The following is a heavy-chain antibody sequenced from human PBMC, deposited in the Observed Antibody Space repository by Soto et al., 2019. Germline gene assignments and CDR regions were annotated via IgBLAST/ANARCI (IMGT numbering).Heavy chain of an antibody. CDR3: ARDFKAPNGAWAFEF. Sequence: RWIQKPPGKGLEWIGEISPSGNIIYNPSLKSRVSISVDKSNNQFFLKMTSVTAADTAIYYCARDFKAPNGAWAFEFWRRGNLVTGFS. D-gene: IGHD7-27*01. CDR2: ISPSGNI. J-gene: IGHJ4*02. V-gene: IGHV4-4*02.